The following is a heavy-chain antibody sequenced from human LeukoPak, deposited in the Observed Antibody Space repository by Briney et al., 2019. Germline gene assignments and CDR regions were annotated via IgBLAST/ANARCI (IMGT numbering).Heavy chain of an antibody. J-gene: IGHJ4*02. D-gene: IGHD1-26*01. Sequence: ASVKVSCKXSEYTLTSYYIHWVRQAPGQGLEWMGIINPSDGRTNYSQKFQGRLTMTRDTSTSTVYMELSSLRSEDTAVYYCTRRNYSGSLPYFDYWGQGTLVTVSS. CDR1: EYTLTSYY. V-gene: IGHV1-46*03. CDR2: INPSDGRT. CDR3: TRRNYSGSLPYFDY.